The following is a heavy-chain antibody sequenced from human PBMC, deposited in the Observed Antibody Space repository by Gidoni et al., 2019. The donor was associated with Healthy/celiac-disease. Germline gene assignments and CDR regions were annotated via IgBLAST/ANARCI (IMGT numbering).Heavy chain of an antibody. V-gene: IGHV1-46*01. CDR3: ARGGTLRRDGMDV. CDR2: INPSGGST. CDR1: GYTFTSYY. J-gene: IGHJ6*02. Sequence: QVQLVQSGAAVKKPGASVNVSCKPSGYTFTSYYMHWVRQAPGQGLEWMGIINPSGGSTSYAQKFQGRVTMTRDTSTSTVYMELSSLRSEDTAVYYCARGGTLRRDGMDVWGQGTTVTVSS. D-gene: IGHD1-1*01.